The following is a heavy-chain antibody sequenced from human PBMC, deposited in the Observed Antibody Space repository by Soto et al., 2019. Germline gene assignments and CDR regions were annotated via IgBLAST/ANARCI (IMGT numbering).Heavy chain of an antibody. D-gene: IGHD3-22*01. J-gene: IGHJ6*02. V-gene: IGHV4-59*01. Sequence: SETLSLTCTVSGGSISSYYWSWIRQPPGKGLEWIGYIYYSGSTNYNPSLKSRVTISVDTSKNQFSLKLSSVTAADTAVYYCARESTYYYDKHVMDVWAQGTSVTVSS. CDR3: ARESTYYYDKHVMDV. CDR2: IYYSGST. CDR1: GGSISSYY.